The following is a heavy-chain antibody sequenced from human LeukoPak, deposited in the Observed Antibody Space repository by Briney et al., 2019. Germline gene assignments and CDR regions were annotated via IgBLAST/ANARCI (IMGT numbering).Heavy chain of an antibody. CDR1: GFTFSSYA. D-gene: IGHD5-12*01. V-gene: IGHV3-74*01. Sequence: GESLRLSCAASGFTFSSYAMSWVRQAPGKGLVWVSRIKPDGSDTNYADSVKGRFTISRDNAKNTVYLQMNSLRAEDTAVYYCARGKYGGYFIDYWGQGTLVTVSS. CDR3: ARGKYGGYFIDY. CDR2: IKPDGSDT. J-gene: IGHJ4*02.